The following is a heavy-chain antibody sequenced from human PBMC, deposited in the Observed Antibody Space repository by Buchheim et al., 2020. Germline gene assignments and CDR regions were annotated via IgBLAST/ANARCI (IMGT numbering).Heavy chain of an antibody. CDR3: ARRRRCGGDYYSIDY. CDR2: AFYSGST. Sequence: VQLQESGPGLVKPSETLSLTCSVFGDSVSSGTFYWSWIRRPPGKGLEWIGYAFYSGSTNYNPSLKNRVSISLQSSKNQFSLRLNSVTAADTAAYYCARRRRCGGDYYSIDYWGQGT. J-gene: IGHJ4*02. CDR1: GDSVSSGTFY. D-gene: IGHD2-21*02. V-gene: IGHV4-61*01.